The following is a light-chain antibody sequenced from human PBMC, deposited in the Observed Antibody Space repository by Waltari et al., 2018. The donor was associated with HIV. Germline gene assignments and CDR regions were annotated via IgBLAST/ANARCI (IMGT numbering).Light chain of an antibody. CDR3: MQGAHWPRT. Sequence: DVVMTQSPLSLPVSLGQPASISCRSSQGLVHTDGDTYLNWFHQRPGQAQRRLIYKVSNRDSRVPDRFSGSGSGTHFTLKIRRVEAEDVGVYYCMQGAHWPRTFGQGTKVEIK. CDR1: QGLVHTDGDTY. V-gene: IGKV2-30*02. CDR2: KVS. J-gene: IGKJ1*01.